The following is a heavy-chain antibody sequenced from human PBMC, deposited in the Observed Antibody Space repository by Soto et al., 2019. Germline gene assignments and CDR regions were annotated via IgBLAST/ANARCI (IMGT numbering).Heavy chain of an antibody. CDR1: GFTFSSYG. J-gene: IGHJ6*02. D-gene: IGHD6-13*01. CDR2: ISYDGSNK. CDR3: AKDSFKPSLNPGNEDYYYYYGMDV. V-gene: IGHV3-30*18. Sequence: GGSLRLSCAASGFTFSSYGMHWVRQAPGKGLEWVAVISYDGSNKYYADSVKGGFTISRDNSKNTLYLQMNSLRAEDTAVYYCAKDSFKPSLNPGNEDYYYYYGMDVWGQGTTVTVSS.